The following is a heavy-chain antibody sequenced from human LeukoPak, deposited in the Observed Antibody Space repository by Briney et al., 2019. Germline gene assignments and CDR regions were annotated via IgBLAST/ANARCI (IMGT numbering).Heavy chain of an antibody. Sequence: SETLSLTCTVSGGSISSSSYYWGWIRQPPGKGLEWIGSIYYSGSTYYNPSLKSRVTISVDTSKNQFSLELSSVTAADTAVYYCARHAGRTYSSHWFDPWGQGTLVTVSS. CDR3: ARHAGRTYSSHWFDP. J-gene: IGHJ5*02. V-gene: IGHV4-39*01. CDR1: GGSISSSSYY. D-gene: IGHD5-18*01. CDR2: IYYSGST.